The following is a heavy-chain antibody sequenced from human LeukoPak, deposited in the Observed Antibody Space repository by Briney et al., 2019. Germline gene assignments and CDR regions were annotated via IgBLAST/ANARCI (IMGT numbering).Heavy chain of an antibody. CDR2: ISSSSSYI. D-gene: IGHD6-6*01. CDR3: ARESSIAVSYYGMDV. CDR1: GFTFSSYS. J-gene: IGHJ6*02. V-gene: IGHV3-21*01. Sequence: PGGSLRLSCAGAGFTFSSYSMNWVRQAPGKGLEWVSSISSSSSYIYYADSVKGRFTISRDNAKNSLYLQMNSLRAEDTAVYYCARESSIAVSYYGMDVWGQGTTVTVSS.